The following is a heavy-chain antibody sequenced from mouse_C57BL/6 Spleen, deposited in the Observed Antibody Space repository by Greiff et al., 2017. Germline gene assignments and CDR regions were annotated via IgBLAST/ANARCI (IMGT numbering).Heavy chain of an antibody. CDR3: ARRDNYDAMDC. CDR2: IYPGGGYT. J-gene: IGHJ4*01. Sequence: QVQLVESGAELVRPGTSVKMSCKASGYTFTNYWIGWAKQRPGHGLEWIGDIYPGGGYTNYNEKFKGKATLTADKSSSTAYMQFSSLTSEDSAIYYCARRDNYDAMDCWGQGTSVTVSS. D-gene: IGHD1-3*01. CDR1: GYTFTNYW. V-gene: IGHV1-63*01.